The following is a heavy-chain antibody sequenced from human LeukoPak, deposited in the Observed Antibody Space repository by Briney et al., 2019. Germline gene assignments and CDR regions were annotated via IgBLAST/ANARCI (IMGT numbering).Heavy chain of an antibody. Sequence: GGSLRLSCAASGFTFSSYAMSWVRQAPGKGLEWVSAISGSGGSTYYADSVKGRFTISRDNSKNTLYLQMNSLRAEDTAVYCCANDSGYCTNGVCYSFDYWGQGTLVTVSS. CDR3: ANDSGYCTNGVCYSFDY. CDR1: GFTFSSYA. J-gene: IGHJ4*02. CDR2: ISGSGGST. D-gene: IGHD2-8*01. V-gene: IGHV3-23*01.